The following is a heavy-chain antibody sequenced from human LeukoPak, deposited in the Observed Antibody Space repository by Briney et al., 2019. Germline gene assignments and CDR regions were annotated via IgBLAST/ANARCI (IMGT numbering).Heavy chain of an antibody. CDR1: GGTFSSYA. V-gene: IGHV1-69*13. Sequence: SVKVSCKASGGTFSSYAISWVRQAPGQGLEWMGGIIPIFGTANYAQKFQGRVTITADDSTSTAYMELSSLRSEDPAVYYCARGARIRGSYSWNMDVWGKGPTVTVSS. D-gene: IGHD1-26*01. CDR3: ARGARIRGSYSWNMDV. J-gene: IGHJ6*03. CDR2: IIPIFGTA.